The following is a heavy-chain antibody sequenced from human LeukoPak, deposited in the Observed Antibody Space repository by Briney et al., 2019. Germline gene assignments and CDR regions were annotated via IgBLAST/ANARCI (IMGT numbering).Heavy chain of an antibody. D-gene: IGHD1-1*01. CDR1: GFSFNKLA. V-gene: IGHV3-23*01. CDR2: IDSGAVIT. Sequence: GGSLRLSCAASGFSFNKLALTWVRQAPGKGLEWVSYIDSGAVITKYANSVKGRFTISRDNSKDTLYLQMNSLRAEDTAVYYCAKEKPGRNDVFDYWGQGTLVTVSS. J-gene: IGHJ4*02. CDR3: AKEKPGRNDVFDY.